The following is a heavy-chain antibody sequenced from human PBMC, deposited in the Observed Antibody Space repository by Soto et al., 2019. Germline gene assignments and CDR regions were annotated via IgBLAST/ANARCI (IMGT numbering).Heavy chain of an antibody. J-gene: IGHJ6*03. V-gene: IGHV3-30*18. CDR3: AKSRIYNWLYYYYMDV. CDR2: ISYDGSNK. Sequence: SSYDWGWVHQPPGKGLEWVAVISYDGSNKYYADSVKGRFTISRDNSKNTLYLQMNSLRAEDTAVYYCAKSRIYNWLYYYYMDVWGKGTTVTVSS. CDR1: SSYD. D-gene: IGHD1-20*01.